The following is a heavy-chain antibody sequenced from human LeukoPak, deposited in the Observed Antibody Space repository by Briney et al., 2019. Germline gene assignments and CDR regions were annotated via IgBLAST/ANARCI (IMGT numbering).Heavy chain of an antibody. J-gene: IGHJ5*02. CDR2: IYYSRST. Sequence: SETLSLTCTVSGGSISSYYWSWIRQPPGKGLEWIGYIYYSRSTNYNPPLKSRVTISEDTSKNQFSLKLRSVTAADTAVYYCARGPRFGELLWHWFDPWGQGTLVTVSS. CDR1: GGSISSYY. CDR3: ARGPRFGELLWHWFDP. V-gene: IGHV4-59*08. D-gene: IGHD3-10*01.